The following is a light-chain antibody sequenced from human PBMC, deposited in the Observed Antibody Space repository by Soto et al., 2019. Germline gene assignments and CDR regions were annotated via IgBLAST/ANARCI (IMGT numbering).Light chain of an antibody. J-gene: IGLJ1*01. CDR3: CSYAGTNTFV. CDR1: SSDVGSYNL. CDR2: EGN. Sequence: QSTLTQPASVSGSPGQSITISCTGTSSDVGSYNLVSWYQQHPGKAPKLMIYEGNKRPSGVSNRFSGSKSDNTASLTISGLQTEDEADYYCCSYAGTNTFVFGTGTKLTVL. V-gene: IGLV2-23*01.